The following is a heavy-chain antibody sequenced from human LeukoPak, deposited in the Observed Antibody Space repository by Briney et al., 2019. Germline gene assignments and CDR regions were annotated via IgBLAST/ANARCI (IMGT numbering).Heavy chain of an antibody. J-gene: IGHJ4*02. CDR1: GFTFSKYW. Sequence: PGGSLRLSCAASGFTFSKYWLHWLRQAPGKGLVWVSRINPDDKSTSYADSVKGRFTISRDNAKNSLYLQMNSLRAEDTAVYYCARDALRFLEWLLDPGFDCWGQGTLVTVSS. CDR2: INPDDKST. D-gene: IGHD3-3*01. V-gene: IGHV3-74*01. CDR3: ARDALRFLEWLLDPGFDC.